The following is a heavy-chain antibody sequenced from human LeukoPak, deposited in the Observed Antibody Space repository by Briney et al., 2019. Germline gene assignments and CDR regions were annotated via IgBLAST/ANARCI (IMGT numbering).Heavy chain of an antibody. CDR1: GGSISNSDYY. D-gene: IGHD6-19*01. Sequence: SETLSLTCTVSGGSISNSDYYWGWIRQPPGTGLEWIGSIYYSGSTYYNPSLKSRVTISVDTSKNQFSLKLSSVTAADTAVYYCARDRRMVAGFTGWGQGTLVTVSS. J-gene: IGHJ4*02. V-gene: IGHV4-39*07. CDR3: ARDRRMVAGFTG. CDR2: IYYSGST.